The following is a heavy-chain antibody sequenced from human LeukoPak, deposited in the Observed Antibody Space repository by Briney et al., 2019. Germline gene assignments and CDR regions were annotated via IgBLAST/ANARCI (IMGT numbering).Heavy chain of an antibody. D-gene: IGHD3-22*01. CDR3: ARGGAYYYDRSGPPVLV. V-gene: IGHV4-31*02. J-gene: IGHJ4*02. Sequence: PLQTLSLSCTVSGGSLSSGGYYWSWIRQHPGKGLEWIGFIYYSGSTYYNPSLKSRVTISVETSKTQFSLKLSSVTAAHKAVYYCARGGAYYYDRSGPPVLVWGQGTLVTVSS. CDR1: GGSLSSGGYY. CDR2: IYYSGST.